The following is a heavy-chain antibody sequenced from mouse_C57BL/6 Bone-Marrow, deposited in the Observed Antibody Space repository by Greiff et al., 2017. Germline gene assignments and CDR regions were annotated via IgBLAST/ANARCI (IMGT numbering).Heavy chain of an antibody. J-gene: IGHJ1*03. CDR1: GYTFTDYY. CDR2: IYPGSGNT. CDR3: ARGAPYGSSSHWYFDV. Sequence: VQLQQSGAELVRPGASVKLSCKASGYTFTDYYINWVKQRPGQGLEWIARIYPGSGNTYYNEKFKGKATLTAEKSSSTAYMQLSSLTSEDSAVYFCARGAPYGSSSHWYFDVWGTGTTVTVSS. V-gene: IGHV1-76*01. D-gene: IGHD1-1*01.